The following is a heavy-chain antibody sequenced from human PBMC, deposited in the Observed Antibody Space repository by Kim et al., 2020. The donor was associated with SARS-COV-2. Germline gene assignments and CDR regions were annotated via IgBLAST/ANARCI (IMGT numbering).Heavy chain of an antibody. D-gene: IGHD1-26*01. J-gene: IGHJ6*02. Sequence: GGSLRLSCAASGFTFSSYGMHWVRQAPGKGLEWVAVIWYDGSNKYYADSVKSRFTISRDNSKNTLYLQMNSLRAEDTAVYYCATDLLVGATSYGMDVWGQGTTVTVSS. CDR1: GFTFSSYG. V-gene: IGHV3-33*01. CDR2: IWYDGSNK. CDR3: ATDLLVGATSYGMDV.